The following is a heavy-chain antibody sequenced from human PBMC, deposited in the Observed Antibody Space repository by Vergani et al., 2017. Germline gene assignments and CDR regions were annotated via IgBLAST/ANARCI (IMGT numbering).Heavy chain of an antibody. CDR2: IWYDGSNK. CDR3: ARWGNEKRLDS. CDR1: GFTFSSHG. D-gene: IGHD1-1*01. Sequence: QVQLGESEGGVVQPGRSLTLSCVASGFTFSSHGMHWVRQAPGKGLEWVAVIWYDGSNKYYGDSVKGRFTISRDNSKNTLYLQMNSLRVEDTAVYNCARWGNEKRLDSWGQGTLVTVSS. V-gene: IGHV3-33*01. J-gene: IGHJ5*01.